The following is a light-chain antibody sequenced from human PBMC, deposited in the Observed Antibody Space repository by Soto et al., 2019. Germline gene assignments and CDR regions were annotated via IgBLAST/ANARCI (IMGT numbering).Light chain of an antibody. CDR2: AAS. CDR3: HQRSTWPIT. CDR1: QSVSTY. V-gene: IGKV3-11*01. J-gene: IGKJ5*01. Sequence: EIVLTQSPATLSLSPGERATLSCRASQSVSTYVAWYQQKPGQAPRLLIYAASNRATGIPARFSGSGSGTEFTLTISSLEPEDFAVYYCHQRSTWPITFGQGTRLEIK.